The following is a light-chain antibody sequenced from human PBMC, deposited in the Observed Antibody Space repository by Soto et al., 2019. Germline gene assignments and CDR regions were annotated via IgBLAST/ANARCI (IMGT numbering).Light chain of an antibody. Sequence: IVLTQSPATLSLSPGNRATLSCRASQNISSYLIWYQQKPGQSPRVLIYDVSNRATGIPTRFSGSGSGTDFTLTISSLQSEDFAVYYCQQYNNWLGTFGQGTKVDIK. CDR2: DVS. J-gene: IGKJ1*01. CDR1: QNISSY. CDR3: QQYNNWLGT. V-gene: IGKV3-11*01.